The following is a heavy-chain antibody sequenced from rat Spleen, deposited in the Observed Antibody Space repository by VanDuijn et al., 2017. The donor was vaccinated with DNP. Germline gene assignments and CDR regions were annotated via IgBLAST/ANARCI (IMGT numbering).Heavy chain of an antibody. CDR3: TTLVNY. CDR2: ITNSGGST. Sequence: EVQLVESGGGLVQPGRSLKLSCAASGFTFGNYGMDWVRQAPTKGLEWVASITNSGGSTYYRDSVKGRFTISRDNAKSTLYLQMDSLRSEDTATYYCTTLVNYWGQGVMVTVSS. J-gene: IGHJ2*01. V-gene: IGHV5-27*01. CDR1: GFTFGNYG.